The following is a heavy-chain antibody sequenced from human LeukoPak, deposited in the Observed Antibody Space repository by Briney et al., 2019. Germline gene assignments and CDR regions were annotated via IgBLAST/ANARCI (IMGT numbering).Heavy chain of an antibody. D-gene: IGHD1-1*01. V-gene: IGHV1-2*02. CDR2: INPNTGGT. CDR1: GYAFSDYV. J-gene: IGHJ4*02. Sequence: ASVKDSCKTSGYAFSDYVIHWVRQAPAQGLEWMGWINPNTGGTNYAQKFQGRVTITTDTALSTVYMELNRLTSDDTAVYYCARRNNWYFFDYWGQGALVTVSS. CDR3: ARRNNWYFFDY.